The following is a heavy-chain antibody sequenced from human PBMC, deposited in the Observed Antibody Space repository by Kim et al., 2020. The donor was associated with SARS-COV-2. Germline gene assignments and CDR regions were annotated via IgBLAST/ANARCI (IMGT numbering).Heavy chain of an antibody. V-gene: IGHV6-1*01. D-gene: IGHD1-1*01. CDR1: GDSVSNNNAA. Sequence: SQTLSLTCAISGDSVSNNNAAWNWIRQSPSRGLEWLGRTYYRSNWYSDYAVSVKGRVTINPDTSKNQFSLQLNSVTPEDTAVYYCVESHTGANSYWGQGTLVTVSS. CDR3: VESHTGANSY. CDR2: TYYRSNWYS. J-gene: IGHJ4*02.